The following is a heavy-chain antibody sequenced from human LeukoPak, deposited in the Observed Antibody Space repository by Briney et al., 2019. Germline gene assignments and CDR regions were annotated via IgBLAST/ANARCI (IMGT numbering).Heavy chain of an antibody. J-gene: IGHJ4*02. V-gene: IGHV3-23*01. CDR2: ISGSGGST. Sequence: GGSLRLSCAASGFTFSSFATTWVRQAPGKGLEWVSSISGSGGSTYYADSVQGRFTISRDNSKNTLYLQMNSLRAEDTAVYYCAKYLGSGTSFDDWGQGTLVTLSS. CDR3: AKYLGSGTSFDD. D-gene: IGHD3-10*01. CDR1: GFTFSSFA.